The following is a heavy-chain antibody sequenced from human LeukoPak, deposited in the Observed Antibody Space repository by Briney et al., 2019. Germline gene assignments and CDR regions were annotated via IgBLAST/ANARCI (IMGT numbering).Heavy chain of an antibody. CDR2: INSDGSST. Sequence: PGGSLRLSCAASGFTFSSYWMHWVRQGPGKGLVWVSRINSDGSSTGYADSVKGRFTISRDNAKNTLYLQMNSLRAEDTAVYYCAKVGDYGDYALDYWGQGTLVTVSS. CDR3: AKVGDYGDYALDY. V-gene: IGHV3-74*01. CDR1: GFTFSSYW. J-gene: IGHJ4*02. D-gene: IGHD4-17*01.